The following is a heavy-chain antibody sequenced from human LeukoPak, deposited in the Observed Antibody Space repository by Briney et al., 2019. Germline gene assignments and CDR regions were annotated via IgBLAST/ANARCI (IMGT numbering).Heavy chain of an antibody. V-gene: IGHV4-59*08. Sequence: SETLSLTCTVSGGSISSYYWSWVRQPPGKGLEWIGYIYYSGSTNYNPSLKSRVTISVDTSKNQFSLKLSSVTAADTVVYYCARWSYCGGDCYFPYDAFDIWGQGTMVTVSS. CDR2: IYYSGST. J-gene: IGHJ3*02. CDR1: GGSISSYY. D-gene: IGHD2-21*02. CDR3: ARWSYCGGDCYFPYDAFDI.